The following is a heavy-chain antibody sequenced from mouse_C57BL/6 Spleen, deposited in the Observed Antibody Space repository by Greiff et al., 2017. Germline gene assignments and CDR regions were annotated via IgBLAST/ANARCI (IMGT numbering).Heavy chain of an antibody. CDR2: IYPGSGNT. CDR1: GYSFTSYY. J-gene: IGHJ4*01. CDR3: ARGGYEAMDY. Sequence: QVQLQQSGPELVKPGASVKISCKASGYSFTSYYIHWVKQRPGQGLEWIGWIYPGSGNTKYNKKFKGKATMTADTSSSTAYMQLSSLTSEDSAVYYGARGGYEAMDYWGQGTSVTVSS. V-gene: IGHV1-66*01. D-gene: IGHD3-2*02.